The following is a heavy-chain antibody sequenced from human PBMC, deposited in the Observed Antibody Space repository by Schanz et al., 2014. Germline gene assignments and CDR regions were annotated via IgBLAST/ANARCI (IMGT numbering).Heavy chain of an antibody. D-gene: IGHD2-2*01. CDR1: GFTFSSYA. CDR3: AKDLLYGAPMPLNHLDY. J-gene: IGHJ4*02. V-gene: IGHV3-23*04. Sequence: VQMVESGGGLIQPGGSLRLSCAASGFTFSSYAMTWVRQAPGKGLEWVSALSGSGGSTYYADSVKGRFTISRDNSKNTLYLQMNSLRAEDTAVYYCAKDLLYGAPMPLNHLDYWGRGTLVTVSS. CDR2: LSGSGGST.